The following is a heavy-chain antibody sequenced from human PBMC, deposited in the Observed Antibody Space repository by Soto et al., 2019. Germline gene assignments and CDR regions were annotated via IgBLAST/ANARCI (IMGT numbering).Heavy chain of an antibody. J-gene: IGHJ5*02. CDR1: GGPISSGGYY. D-gene: IGHD4-17*01. CDR3: ARVQPYDYGANSGWFDP. V-gene: IGHV4-31*03. CDR2: IFYSGAT. Sequence: QVQLQESGPGLVTPSQALSLTCSFSGGPISSGGYYWSWILQHPGKGLEWIGYIFYSGATYYNPSLKRRSFISVDTSKNQFSLRLSSVTAADTAVYYCARVQPYDYGANSGWFDPWGQGTLVTVSA.